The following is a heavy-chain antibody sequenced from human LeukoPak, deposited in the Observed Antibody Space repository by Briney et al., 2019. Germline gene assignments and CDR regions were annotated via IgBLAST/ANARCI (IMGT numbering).Heavy chain of an antibody. CDR2: VSGYTDNT. CDR1: GYTFTTYG. CDR3: ARGEVSASLYYFDF. J-gene: IGHJ4*02. V-gene: IGHV1-18*01. D-gene: IGHD2-2*01. Sequence: ASVKVSCKTSGYTFTTYGVSWVRQAPGQGLEWMGWVSGYTDNTNYAERFQGRVTMTTDTSTTTLYMELTSLRSDDTAVYYCARGEVSASLYYFDFWGQGTLVTVS.